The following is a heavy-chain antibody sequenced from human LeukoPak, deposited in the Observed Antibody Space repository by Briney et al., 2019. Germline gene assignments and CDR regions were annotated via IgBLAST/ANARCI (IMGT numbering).Heavy chain of an antibody. D-gene: IGHD1-1*01. Sequence: SETLSPTCAVYGASFSGYYWNWIRQPPGKGLEWIGEVNHSGSTKYNPSLRGRVTMSVDTSKSQISLDLNSVTAADTAVYYCASWNARTHSIDDWGRGTLVTVSS. CDR3: ASWNARTHSIDD. CDR1: GASFSGYY. CDR2: VNHSGST. V-gene: IGHV4-34*01. J-gene: IGHJ4*02.